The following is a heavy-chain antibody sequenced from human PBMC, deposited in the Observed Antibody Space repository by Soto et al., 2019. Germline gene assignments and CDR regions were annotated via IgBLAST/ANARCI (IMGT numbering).Heavy chain of an antibody. CDR3: AHIVVAGLGYFFDY. V-gene: IGHV2-5*02. J-gene: IGHJ4*02. D-gene: IGHD6-19*01. CDR1: GFSLSSTRMA. Sequence: ITLKESGPTLVNPTQTLTLTCTFSGFSLSSTRMAVGWIRQPPGKAREWLALIYLDEDKRYSPFLKSRLTMXXXTXXNEVVLTMSNMDPVDTARYYWAHIVVAGLGYFFDYWGQGTLVTVSS. CDR2: IYLDEDK.